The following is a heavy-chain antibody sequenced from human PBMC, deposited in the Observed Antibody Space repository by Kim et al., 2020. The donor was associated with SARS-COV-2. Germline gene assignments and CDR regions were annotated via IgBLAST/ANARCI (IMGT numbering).Heavy chain of an antibody. Sequence: SETLSLTCTVSGGSISSGGYYWSWIRQHPGKGLEWIGYIYYSGSTYYNPSLKSRVTISVDTSKNQFSLKLSSVTAADTAVYYCAREELGTYYYYGMDVWGQGTTVTVSS. V-gene: IGHV4-31*03. CDR3: AREELGTYYYYGMDV. J-gene: IGHJ6*02. CDR2: IYYSGST. D-gene: IGHD7-27*01. CDR1: GGSISSGGYY.